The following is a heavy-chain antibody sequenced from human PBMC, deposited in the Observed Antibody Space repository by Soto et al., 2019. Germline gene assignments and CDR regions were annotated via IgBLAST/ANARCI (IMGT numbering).Heavy chain of an antibody. CDR3: ATRRRGAGTLFDY. Sequence: EVQLLESGGGLVQPGGSLRLSCAASGFTFSSYARSWVRQAPGKGLEWVSAISGSGGNTYYADSVKGRFNISRDNSKNTLYRQMNSLRAEDTAVYYCATRRRGAGTLFDYWGQGTLVTVSS. D-gene: IGHD6-19*01. CDR1: GFTFSSYA. CDR2: ISGSGGNT. J-gene: IGHJ4*02. V-gene: IGHV3-23*01.